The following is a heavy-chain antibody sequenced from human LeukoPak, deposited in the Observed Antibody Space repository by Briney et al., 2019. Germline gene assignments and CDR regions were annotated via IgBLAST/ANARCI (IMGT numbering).Heavy chain of an antibody. CDR3: ARGVYSNYPNYYYYMDV. D-gene: IGHD4-11*01. CDR1: GFRFDDYG. J-gene: IGHJ6*03. V-gene: IGHV3-20*04. CDR2: IRWSGGST. Sequence: PGGSLRLSCAASGFRFDDYGMSWVRQPPGKGLEWVSGIRWSGGSTGYADSVKGRFIISRDNAKNSLYLQMNSLRAEDSALYYCARGVYSNYPNYYYYMDVWGKGTTVTVSS.